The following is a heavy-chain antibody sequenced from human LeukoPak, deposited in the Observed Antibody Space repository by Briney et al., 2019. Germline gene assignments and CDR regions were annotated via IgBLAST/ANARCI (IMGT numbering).Heavy chain of an antibody. J-gene: IGHJ4*02. V-gene: IGHV4-34*09. CDR1: GGSFSGYY. CDR2: LNHSGST. D-gene: IGHD5-18*01. CDR3: ARESVDTAMVIYFDY. Sequence: SETLSLTCAVYGGSFSGYYWSWIRQPPGKGLEWIGDLNHSGSTNYNPSLKSRVTISVDTSKNQFSLKLSSVTAADTAVYYCARESVDTAMVIYFDYWGQGTLVTVSS.